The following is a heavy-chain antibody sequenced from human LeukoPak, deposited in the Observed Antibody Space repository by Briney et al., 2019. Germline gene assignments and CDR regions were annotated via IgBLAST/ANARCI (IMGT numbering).Heavy chain of an antibody. CDR2: ISSTGTT. CDR3: ARARAVAGTLTPLDY. CDR1: GGSISSTNYY. J-gene: IGHJ4*02. V-gene: IGHV4-39*06. D-gene: IGHD6-19*01. Sequence: SETLSLTCTVSGGSISSTNYYWDWIRQPPGKGLEWIGTISSTGTTYYSTSLKSRVTISVDTSKNQFPLKLSSVTAADTAVYYCARARAVAGTLTPLDYWGQGTLVTVSS.